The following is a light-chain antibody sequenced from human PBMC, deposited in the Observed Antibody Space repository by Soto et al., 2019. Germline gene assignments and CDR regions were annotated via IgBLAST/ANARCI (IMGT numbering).Light chain of an antibody. CDR2: GAS. J-gene: IGKJ1*01. Sequence: EIVLTQSPATLSVSPGARAPLSCRARQSVSSNLAWYQQHPGQAPRLLIYGASTRATGIPVRFSGSASGTEFTLTISSLQSEDFATYYCQQSYSSPPTFGQGTKVDI. CDR3: QQSYSSPPT. V-gene: IGKV3-15*01. CDR1: QSVSSN.